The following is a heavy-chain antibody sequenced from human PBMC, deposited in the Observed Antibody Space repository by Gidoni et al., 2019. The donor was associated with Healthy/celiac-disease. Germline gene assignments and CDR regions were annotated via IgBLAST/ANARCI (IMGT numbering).Heavy chain of an antibody. V-gene: IGHV1-18*01. Sequence: QVQLVQSGAEVKKPGASVKVSCKASGYTFTSYGFSWVRHAPGQGPEWMGWISAYNGTTNYAQKLQGRVTMTTDTSTSTAYMELRSLRSDDTAVYYCAREAPYGSGSYYTPIPYYYYGMDVWGQGTTVTVSS. J-gene: IGHJ6*02. D-gene: IGHD3-10*01. CDR2: ISAYNGTT. CDR1: GYTFTSYG. CDR3: AREAPYGSGSYYTPIPYYYYGMDV.